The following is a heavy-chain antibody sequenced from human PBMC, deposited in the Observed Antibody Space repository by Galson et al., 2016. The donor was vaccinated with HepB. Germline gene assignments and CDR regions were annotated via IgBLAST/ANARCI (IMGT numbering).Heavy chain of an antibody. CDR2: ISDNGHAA. J-gene: IGHJ4*02. CDR3: AKCPPGTRGSLDS. CDR1: GFTFSSYA. D-gene: IGHD1-14*01. Sequence: SLRLSCAAAGFTFSSYAMNWVRQAPGKGLEWISLISDNGHAAYYADPVRGRFSIARDNSKNTLYLQMNSLRADDTAVYYCAKCPPGTRGSLDSWGQGTLVTVSS. V-gene: IGHV3-23*01.